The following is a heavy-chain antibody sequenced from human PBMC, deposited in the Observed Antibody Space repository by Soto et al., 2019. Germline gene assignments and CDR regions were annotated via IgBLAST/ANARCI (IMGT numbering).Heavy chain of an antibody. D-gene: IGHD1-26*01. Sequence: QLQESGPGLVKPSGTLSLTCTVSGGAIYSSNLWTLVRPFQGNGLQWVGEIHHTGTTNYNPSLQIRINVSIDKSKRQFSMDLLSVTSADTAIYYCARGRRTLLNTRVFFDHSGPGILVIVSS. J-gene: IGHJ5*02. CDR1: GGAIYSSNL. CDR2: IHHTGTT. V-gene: IGHV4-4*02. CDR3: ARGRRTLLNTRVFFDH.